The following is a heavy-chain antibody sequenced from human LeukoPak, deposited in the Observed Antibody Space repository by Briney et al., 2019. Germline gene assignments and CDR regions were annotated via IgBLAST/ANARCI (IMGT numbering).Heavy chain of an antibody. CDR2: INHNGST. V-gene: IGHV4-34*01. CDR1: GGSFSGYY. Sequence: SETLPLTCAGYGGSFSGYYWSWIRQPPGNGMEWIGEINHNGSTNYNPSLKSRVTISVDTSKNQFSLKLSSVTAADTAVYYCARDVLKMYYYDSSGTPGFDYWGQGTLVTVSS. CDR3: ARDVLKMYYYDSSGTPGFDY. J-gene: IGHJ4*02. D-gene: IGHD3-22*01.